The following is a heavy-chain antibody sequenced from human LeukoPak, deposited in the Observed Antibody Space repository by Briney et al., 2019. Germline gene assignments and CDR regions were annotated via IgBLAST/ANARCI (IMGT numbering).Heavy chain of an antibody. J-gene: IGHJ4*02. V-gene: IGHV5-51*01. D-gene: IGHD4-17*01. CDR2: IYPGDSDT. Sequence: GESLQISCKGSGYRLTTYWIGWVRQVPGKGLAWMGLIYPGDSDTRYSPSFQGHVTISADKSIATAYLQGSSLKASDTAIYYCATWRGGDYGKQFDYWGQGTLVTVAS. CDR3: ATWRGGDYGKQFDY. CDR1: GYRLTTYW.